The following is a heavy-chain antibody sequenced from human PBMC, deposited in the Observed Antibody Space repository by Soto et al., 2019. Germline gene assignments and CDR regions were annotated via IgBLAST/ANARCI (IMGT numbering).Heavy chain of an antibody. CDR2: IHSSGSTI. J-gene: IGHJ5*02. V-gene: IGHV3-11*01. Sequence: GGSLRLSCAASGFTFRDYYMTWIRQAPGKGLEWVSYIHSSGSTIYYADSVKGRFTISRDNAKNSLYLQMNSLRAEDTAVYYCARAVNWNEFDPWGQGALVTVYS. D-gene: IGHD1-1*01. CDR1: GFTFRDYY. CDR3: ARAVNWNEFDP.